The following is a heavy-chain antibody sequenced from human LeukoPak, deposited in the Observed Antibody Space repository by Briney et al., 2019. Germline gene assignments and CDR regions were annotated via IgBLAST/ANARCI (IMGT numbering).Heavy chain of an antibody. CDR1: GGSISSYY. D-gene: IGHD3-10*01. V-gene: IGHV4-59*01. CDR2: IYYSGST. CDR3: ARAPYGSGSPESYYYYYMDV. J-gene: IGHJ6*03. Sequence: SETLSLTCTVSGGSISSYYWSWIRQPPGKGLEWIGYIYYSGSTNYNPSLKSRVTISVDTSKNQFSLKLSSVTAADTAVYYCARAPYGSGSPESYYYYYMDVWGKGTTVTVSS.